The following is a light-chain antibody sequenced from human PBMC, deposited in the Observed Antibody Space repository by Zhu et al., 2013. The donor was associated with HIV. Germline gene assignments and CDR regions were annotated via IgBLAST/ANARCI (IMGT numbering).Light chain of an antibody. V-gene: IGKV3D-20*02. CDR3: QQRSNWLT. Sequence: EIVLTQSPGTLSLSPGERATLSCRASQSVTSRYLAWYQQKPGQAPRLLIYGASFRATGVPDRFSGSESGTDFTLTISSLEPEDFAVYYCQQRSNWLTFGGGTKVEIK. CDR2: GAS. CDR1: QSVTSRY. J-gene: IGKJ4*01.